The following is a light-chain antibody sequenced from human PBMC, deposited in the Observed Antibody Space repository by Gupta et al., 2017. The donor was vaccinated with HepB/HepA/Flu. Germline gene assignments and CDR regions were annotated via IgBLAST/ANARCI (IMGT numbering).Light chain of an antibody. Sequence: EIVRTQSPDTLSLSPGERATLSCKASQIISSSFLAWYQQRPGQAPRLLIYGASTRATGITDRFSGGGSGTAFSLPIGSLEPEDFAVYFCQQYGGSPLFTFGPGTKVDMK. CDR1: QIISSSF. CDR2: GAS. V-gene: IGKV3-20*01. CDR3: QQYGGSPLFT. J-gene: IGKJ3*01.